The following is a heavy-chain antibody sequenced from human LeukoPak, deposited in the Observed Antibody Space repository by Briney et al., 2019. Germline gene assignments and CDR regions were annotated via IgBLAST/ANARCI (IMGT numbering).Heavy chain of an antibody. CDR2: IIPIFGTA. CDR3: ARGWLAETTVVTPYNY. D-gene: IGHD4-23*01. CDR1: GGSFSSYA. J-gene: IGHJ4*02. Sequence: GASVNVSCKASGGSFSSYAISWVRQAPGQGLEWMGGIIPIFGTANYAQKFQDRVTITAVESMSTVYMELSSLRSEDTAVYYCARGWLAETTVVTPYNYWGQGTLVTVSS. V-gene: IGHV1-69*13.